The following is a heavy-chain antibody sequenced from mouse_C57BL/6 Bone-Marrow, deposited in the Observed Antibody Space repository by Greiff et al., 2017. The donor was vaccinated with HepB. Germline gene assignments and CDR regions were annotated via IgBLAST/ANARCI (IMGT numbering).Heavy chain of an antibody. D-gene: IGHD2-5*01. CDR3: GRYYSNYWYFDV. CDR1: GYTFTSYW. V-gene: IGHV1-64*01. CDR2: IHPNSGST. J-gene: IGHJ1*03. Sequence: QVQLQQPGAELVKPGASVKLSCKASGYTFTSYWMHWVKQRPGQGLEWIGMIHPNSGSTNYNEKFKSKATLTVDKSSSTAYMQLSSLTSEDSAVYYCGRYYSNYWYFDVWGTGTTVTVSS.